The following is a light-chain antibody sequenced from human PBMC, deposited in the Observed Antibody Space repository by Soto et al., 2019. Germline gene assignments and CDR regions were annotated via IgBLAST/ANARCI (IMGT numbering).Light chain of an antibody. CDR1: QSVSRN. V-gene: IGKV3-15*01. CDR2: YAS. CDR3: QQSNNWPET. Sequence: VVTQYPATLSVSPGERATLSCRASQSVSRNLAWYQQKPGQAPRLLIYYASARATGIPARFSGSGSGTEGTITISSLKSEDGSVYYCQQSNNWPETFGQGTKVDIK. J-gene: IGKJ1*01.